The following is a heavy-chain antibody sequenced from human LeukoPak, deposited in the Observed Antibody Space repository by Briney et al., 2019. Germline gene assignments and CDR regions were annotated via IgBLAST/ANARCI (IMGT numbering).Heavy chain of an antibody. J-gene: IGHJ4*02. Sequence: GGSLRLSCAASGFTFSSYSMIWVRRAPGKGLVWVSRISTDGSVTSYADSVKGRFTISRDNAKNTMYLQMNSLRAEDTAVYYCARIGGSGSYSGHYFDHWGQGTLVTVSS. D-gene: IGHD3-10*01. CDR1: GFTFSSYS. V-gene: IGHV3-74*01. CDR3: ARIGGSGSYSGHYFDH. CDR2: ISTDGSVT.